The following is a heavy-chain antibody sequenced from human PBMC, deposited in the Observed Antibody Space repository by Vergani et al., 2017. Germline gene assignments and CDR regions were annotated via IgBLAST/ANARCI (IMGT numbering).Heavy chain of an antibody. D-gene: IGHD1-1*01. CDR2: IYPADSDT. Sequence: EVELVQSGPEMRKPGESLKISCKGSEYSFGNYWIVWVGQMPGKGLEWMGIIYPADSDTRYSPSFQGQVTISADKSISTAFLQWDSLKASYTALYYCARHTTYTDSWGQGTLVTVSS. CDR3: ARHTTYTDS. V-gene: IGHV5-51*01. CDR1: EYSFGNYW. J-gene: IGHJ4*02.